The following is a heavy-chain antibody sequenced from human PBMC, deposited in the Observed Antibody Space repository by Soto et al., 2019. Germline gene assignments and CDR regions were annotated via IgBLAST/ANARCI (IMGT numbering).Heavy chain of an antibody. V-gene: IGHV3-23*01. CDR2: ISGSGGST. Sequence: EVQLLESGGGLVQPGGSLRLSCAASGFTFSSYAMSWVRQAPGKGLEWVSAISGSGGSTYYADSVKGRFTISRDNSNNTLYLQMNSLRAEDTAVYYCAKDPRHCSSTSCYEFDYWGQGTLVTVSS. CDR1: GFTFSSYA. J-gene: IGHJ4*02. CDR3: AKDPRHCSSTSCYEFDY. D-gene: IGHD2-2*01.